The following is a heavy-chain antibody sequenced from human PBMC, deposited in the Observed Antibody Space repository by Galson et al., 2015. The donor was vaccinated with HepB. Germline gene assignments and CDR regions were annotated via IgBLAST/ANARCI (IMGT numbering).Heavy chain of an antibody. J-gene: IGHJ4*02. D-gene: IGHD2-21*02. CDR3: ARDYTRDWPVGIDY. CDR1: GFIFSNYS. V-gene: IGHV3-30-3*01. CDR2: ISYNGDNK. Sequence: SLRLSCAASGFIFSNYSFHCVRQAPGKRLEWISLISYNGDNKYDYASVRGRFTVSRDTYKNTLHLQMDSLRPDETAVYACARDYTRDWPVGIDYWGQGTLVPVSS.